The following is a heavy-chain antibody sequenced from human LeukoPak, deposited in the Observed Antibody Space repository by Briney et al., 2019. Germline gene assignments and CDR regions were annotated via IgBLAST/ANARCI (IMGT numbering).Heavy chain of an antibody. J-gene: IGHJ5*02. CDR2: FDPEDGET. CDR3: ATLMVRGVISLNWFDP. V-gene: IGHV1-24*01. CDR1: GYTLTELS. Sequence: ASVKVSCKVSGYTLTELSMHWVRQAPGKGLEWMGGFDPEDGETIYAQKFQGRVTMTEDTSTDTAYMELSSLRSEDTAVYYCATLMVRGVISLNWFDPWGQGTLVTVSS. D-gene: IGHD3-10*01.